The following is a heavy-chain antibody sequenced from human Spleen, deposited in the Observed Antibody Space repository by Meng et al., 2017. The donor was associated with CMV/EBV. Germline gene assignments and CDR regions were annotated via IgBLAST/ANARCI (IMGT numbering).Heavy chain of an antibody. V-gene: IGHV4-34*01. D-gene: IGHD2-21*01. CDR2: INHSGSN. J-gene: IGHJ4*02. CDR3: ARVVVGRYYFDY. CDR1: GGSFSGYY. Sequence: LTCAVYGGSFSGYYWSWIRQPTGKGLEWIGEINHSGSNNYNTSLKSRVTISVDTSKNQFSLKLSSVTAADTAVYYCARVVVGRYYFDYWGQGTLVTVSS.